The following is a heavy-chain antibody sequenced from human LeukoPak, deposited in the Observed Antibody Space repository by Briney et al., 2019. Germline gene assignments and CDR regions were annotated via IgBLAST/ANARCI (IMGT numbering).Heavy chain of an antibody. J-gene: IGHJ4*02. CDR2: ISGSDDST. CDR1: GFTFSANA. V-gene: IGHV3-23*01. Sequence: PGGSLRLSCAASGFTFSANAMSWVRQAPGKGLEWISAISGSDDSTYYADSVKGRFTISRDNSKNTLYLQMSSLRAEDTAVYFCAKGHTYFDHWGQGTLVTVSS. D-gene: IGHD2-21*01. CDR3: AKGHTYFDH.